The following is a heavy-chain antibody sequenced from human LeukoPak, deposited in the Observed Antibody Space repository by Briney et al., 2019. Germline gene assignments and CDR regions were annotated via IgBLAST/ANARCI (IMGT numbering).Heavy chain of an antibody. Sequence: GGSLRLSCAASGFTFSSYAMHWVRQAPGKGLEWVAFISYDGSNKYYADSVKGRFTISRDNSKNTLYPQMNSLRAEDTAVYYCAREGPGSGSYYFDYWGQGTLVTVSS. J-gene: IGHJ4*02. CDR2: ISYDGSNK. V-gene: IGHV3-30-3*01. CDR3: AREGPGSGSYYFDY. D-gene: IGHD6-19*01. CDR1: GFTFSSYA.